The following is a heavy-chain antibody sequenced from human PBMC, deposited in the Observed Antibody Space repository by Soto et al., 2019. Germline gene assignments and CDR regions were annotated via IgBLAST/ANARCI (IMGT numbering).Heavy chain of an antibody. Sequence: GGSLRLSCAASGFTFSSYAMSWVRQAPGKGLEWVSAISGSGGSTYYADSVKGRFTISRDNSKNTLYLQMNSLRAEDTAVYYCAKGPIGTDYGDFLQPYYFDYWGQGTLVTVSS. CDR1: GFTFSSYA. V-gene: IGHV3-23*01. CDR2: ISGSGGST. J-gene: IGHJ4*02. D-gene: IGHD4-17*01. CDR3: AKGPIGTDYGDFLQPYYFDY.